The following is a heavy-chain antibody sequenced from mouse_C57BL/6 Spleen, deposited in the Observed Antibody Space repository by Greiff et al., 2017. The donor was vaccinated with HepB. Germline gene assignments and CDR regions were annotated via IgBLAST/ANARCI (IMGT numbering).Heavy chain of an antibody. CDR2: IYPGDGDT. CDR3: AGGRSSSYFDY. Sequence: QVQLQQSGPELVKPGASVKISCKASGYAFSSSWMNWVKQRPGKGLEWIGRIYPGDGDTNYNGKFKGKATLTADKSSSTAYMQLSSLTSEDSAVYFCAGGRSSSYFDYWGQGTTLTVSS. CDR1: GYAFSSSW. D-gene: IGHD1-1*01. J-gene: IGHJ2*01. V-gene: IGHV1-82*01.